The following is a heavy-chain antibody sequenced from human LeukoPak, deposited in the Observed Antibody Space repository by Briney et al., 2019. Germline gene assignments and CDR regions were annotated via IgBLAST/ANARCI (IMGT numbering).Heavy chain of an antibody. V-gene: IGHV3-74*01. Sequence: PGGSLRLSCAASGLTISNYWMHWDRQVPWKGLVWVSRINSEGSSISYADSVKGRFTISRDNAKNTLNLQMNSLRAEDTAVYYCARGRGVSLDYWGQGALVTVSS. CDR3: ARGRGVSLDY. CDR2: INSEGSSI. D-gene: IGHD3-10*01. CDR1: GLTISNYW. J-gene: IGHJ4*02.